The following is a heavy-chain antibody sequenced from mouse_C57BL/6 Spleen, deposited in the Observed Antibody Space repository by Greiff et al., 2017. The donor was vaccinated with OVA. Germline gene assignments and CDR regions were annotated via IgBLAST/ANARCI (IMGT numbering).Heavy chain of an antibody. CDR2: IYPGGGYT. CDR1: GYTFTNYW. J-gene: IGHJ4*01. V-gene: IGHV1-63*01. Sequence: QVQLQQSGAELVRPGTSVKMSCKASGYTFTNYWIGWAKQRPGHGLEWIGDIYPGGGYTNYNEKFKGKATLTADKSSSTAYMQFSSLTSEDSAIYYCARGTATVEGPYYAMDYWGQGTSVTVSS. CDR3: ARGTATVEGPYYAMDY. D-gene: IGHD1-1*01.